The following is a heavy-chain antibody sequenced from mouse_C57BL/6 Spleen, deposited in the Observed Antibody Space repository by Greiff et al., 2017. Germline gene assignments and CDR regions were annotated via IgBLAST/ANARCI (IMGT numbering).Heavy chain of an antibody. CDR3: ARGYDGYYAFDY. CDR1: GYTFTSYT. D-gene: IGHD2-3*01. V-gene: IGHV1-4*01. Sequence: QVQLKQSGAELARPGASVKMSCKASGYTFTSYTMHWVKQRPGQGLEWIGYINPSSGYTKYNQKFKDKATLTAAKSSSTAYMQLSSLTSEDSAVYYCARGYDGYYAFDYWGQGTTLTVSS. CDR2: INPSSGYT. J-gene: IGHJ2*01.